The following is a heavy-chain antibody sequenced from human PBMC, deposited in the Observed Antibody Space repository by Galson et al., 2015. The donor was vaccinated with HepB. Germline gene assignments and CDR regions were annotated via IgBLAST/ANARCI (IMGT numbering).Heavy chain of an antibody. CDR2: IYPGDSDT. V-gene: IGHV5-51*01. J-gene: IGHJ4*02. CDR1: GYSFTSYW. D-gene: IGHD6-13*01. Sequence: QSGAEVKKPGESLKISCKGSGYSFTSYWIGWVRQMPGKGLEWMGIIYPGDSDTRYSPSFQGQVTISADKSISTAYLQWSSLKASDTAMYYCARQGPGGSSSWYPRNFDYWGQGTLVTVSS. CDR3: ARQGPGGSSSWYPRNFDY.